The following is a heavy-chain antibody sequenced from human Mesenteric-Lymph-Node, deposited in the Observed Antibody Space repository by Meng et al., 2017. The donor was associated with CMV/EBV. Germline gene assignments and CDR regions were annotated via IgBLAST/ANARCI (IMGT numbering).Heavy chain of an antibody. J-gene: IGHJ1*01. CDR1: GGAISSYH. CDR2: MYYSGNT. D-gene: IGHD1-26*01. V-gene: IGHV4-59*01. CDR3: ARWENRSTYQYFQQ. Sequence: SETLSLTCTVSGGAISSYHWSWIRQPPGKGLEWIGYMYYSGNTNYNPSLKSRVTISIDTSKNQFSLKLSSVTAADTAVYYCARWENRSTYQYFQQWGQGTLVTVSS.